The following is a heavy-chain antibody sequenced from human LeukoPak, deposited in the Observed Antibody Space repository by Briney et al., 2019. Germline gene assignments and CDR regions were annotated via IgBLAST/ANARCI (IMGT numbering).Heavy chain of an antibody. D-gene: IGHD6-13*01. V-gene: IGHV3-53*01. J-gene: IGHJ6*02. CDR1: GFTVSSNY. CDR2: IYSGGSR. CDR3: ARDSRGYYGMDV. Sequence: GETLRLSCAASGFTVSSNYMSWVRQAPGKGLEWVSVIYSGGSRYYADSVKGRFTISRDNSKNTLYLQMNSLRAEDTAVYYCARDSRGYYGMDVWGQGTTVTLS.